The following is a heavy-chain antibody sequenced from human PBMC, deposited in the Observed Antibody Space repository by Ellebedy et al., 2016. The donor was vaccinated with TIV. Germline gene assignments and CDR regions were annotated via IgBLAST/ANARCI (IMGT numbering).Heavy chain of an antibody. CDR3: ARHHTVERGAIDY. CDR2: VYYSGST. Sequence: MPSETLSLTCTVSGGSFSSSSSYWGWIRQSPGKGLEWIGSVYYSGSTYYYPSLKSRVTMSIDTSKNQFSLKLSSVTAADTAVYYCARHHTVERGAIDYWGQGTLVTVSS. V-gene: IGHV4-39*01. D-gene: IGHD1-1*01. CDR1: GGSFSSSSSY. J-gene: IGHJ4*02.